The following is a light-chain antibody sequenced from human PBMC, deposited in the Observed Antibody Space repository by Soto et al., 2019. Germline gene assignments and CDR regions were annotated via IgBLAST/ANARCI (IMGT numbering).Light chain of an antibody. CDR1: QNIHKW. J-gene: IGKJ2*01. CDR3: QQLYTYFHT. Sequence: DIHMTQSPSALSASLGDKVTITCRASQNIHKWLAWYQQKAGKVPKLLLYDASILESGVSSRFSGRGSGTEFTLTITNLQPDDFATYYCQQLYTYFHTFGQGTKLEIK. CDR2: DAS. V-gene: IGKV1-5*01.